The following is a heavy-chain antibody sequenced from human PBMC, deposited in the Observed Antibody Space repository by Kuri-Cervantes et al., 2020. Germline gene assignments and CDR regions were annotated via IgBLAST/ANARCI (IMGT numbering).Heavy chain of an antibody. D-gene: IGHD2/OR15-2a*01. CDR3: ASVPPVLRALDY. CDR2: IYHSGST. CDR1: GGSISSGGYS. V-gene: IGHV4-30-2*01. Sequence: SETLSLTCAVSGGSISSGGYSWSWIRQPPGKGLEWIGYIYHSGSTYYNPSLKSRVTISVDRSTNQFSLKLSSMTAADTAVYYCASVPPVLRALDYWGQGTLVTVSS. J-gene: IGHJ4*02.